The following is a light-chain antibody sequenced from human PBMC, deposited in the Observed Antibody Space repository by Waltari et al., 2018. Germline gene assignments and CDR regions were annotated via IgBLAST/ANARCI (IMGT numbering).Light chain of an antibody. V-gene: IGLV2-23*01. CDR3: CSYAGVV. J-gene: IGLJ2*01. CDR2: EGS. Sequence: QSALTQPASVSGSPGPSITISCTGTSRAVGSYNLVSWYQQHPGKAPKLMIYEGSQRPSGVSNRFSGSKSGNTASLTISGLQAEDEADYYCCSYAGVVFGGGTKLTVL. CDR1: SRAVGSYNL.